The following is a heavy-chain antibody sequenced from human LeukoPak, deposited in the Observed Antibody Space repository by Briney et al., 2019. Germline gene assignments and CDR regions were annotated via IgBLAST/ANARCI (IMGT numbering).Heavy chain of an antibody. D-gene: IGHD2-15*01. Sequence: GGSLRVSCAASGFTFREYAMSWVRQAPGKGLEWVSNISSNGGDTYYTDSVKGRFTISRDNSKNTLYLEMNSLRAEDTAVYYFAKGGYPTRFVPGDQGTLVTVSS. CDR2: ISSNGGDT. V-gene: IGHV3-23*01. CDR1: GFTFREYA. CDR3: AKGGYPTRFVP. J-gene: IGHJ5*02.